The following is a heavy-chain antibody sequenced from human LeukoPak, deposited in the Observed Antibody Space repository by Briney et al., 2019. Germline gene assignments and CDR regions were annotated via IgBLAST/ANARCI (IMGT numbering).Heavy chain of an antibody. CDR3: ASSPAYSSSWYAIDN. CDR2: IGTAGDT. V-gene: IGHV3-13*01. D-gene: IGHD6-13*01. CDR1: GFTFSNYD. J-gene: IGHJ4*02. Sequence: GGSLRLSCAASGFTFSNYDMHWVRQAAGKGLEWVSGIGTAGDTYYPGSVKGPFAISRENAKNSLYLHMNSLSAGDTAVYYCASSPAYSSSWYAIDNWGQGTLVTVSS.